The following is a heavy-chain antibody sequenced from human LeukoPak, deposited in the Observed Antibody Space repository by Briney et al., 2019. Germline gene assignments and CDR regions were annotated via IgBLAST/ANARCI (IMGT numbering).Heavy chain of an antibody. Sequence: GSLRLSCAASGFTFNNYDMNWVRQPPGKGLEWIGEIYHSGSTNYKPSLKSRVTISVDKSKNQFSLKLSSVTAADTAVYYCARDAGGYLLGTFDIWGQGTMVTVSS. CDR1: GFTFNNYDM. CDR2: IYHSGST. J-gene: IGHJ3*02. CDR3: ARDAGGYLLGTFDI. V-gene: IGHV4-4*02. D-gene: IGHD3-22*01.